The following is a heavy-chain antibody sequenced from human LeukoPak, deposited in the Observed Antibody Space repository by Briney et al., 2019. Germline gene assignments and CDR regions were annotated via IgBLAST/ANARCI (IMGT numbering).Heavy chain of an antibody. CDR1: GYTFTSYG. Sequence: ASVKVSCKASGYTFTSYGISWVRQAPGQGLEWMGWISAYNGNTNYAQKLQGRVTMTTDTSTSTACMELRSLRSDDTAVYYCARTYGDYGLSSQKGFDYWGQGTLVTVSS. J-gene: IGHJ4*02. CDR3: ARTYGDYGLSSQKGFDY. CDR2: ISAYNGNT. D-gene: IGHD4-17*01. V-gene: IGHV1-18*01.